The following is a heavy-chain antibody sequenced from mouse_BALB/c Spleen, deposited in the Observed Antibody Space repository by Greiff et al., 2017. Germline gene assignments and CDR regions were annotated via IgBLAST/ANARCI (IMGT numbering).Heavy chain of an antibody. J-gene: IGHJ4*01. CDR3: AQGTARATGAMDY. D-gene: IGHD3-2*01. Sequence: EVHLVESGGGLVKPGGSLKLSCAASGFTFSDYYMYWVRQTPEKRLEWVATISDGGSYTYYPDSVKGRFTISRDNAKNNLYLQMSSLKSEDTAMYYCAQGTARATGAMDYWGQGTSVTVSS. CDR2: ISDGGSYT. V-gene: IGHV5-4*02. CDR1: GFTFSDYY.